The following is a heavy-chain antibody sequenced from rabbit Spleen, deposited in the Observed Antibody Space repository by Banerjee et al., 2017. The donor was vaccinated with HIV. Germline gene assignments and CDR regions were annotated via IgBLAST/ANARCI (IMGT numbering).Heavy chain of an antibody. CDR1: GWSFGSSYC. Sequence: QEQLEESGGDLVKPEGSLTLACTASGWSFGSSYCICWVRQAAGKGLEWIACIAGGSSGSTYYASWAKGRFTISKTSSTTVTLQMTSLTAADTATYFCARTYHYSDDTVYAPYGMDLWGQGTLVTVS. D-gene: IGHD6-1*01. CDR3: ARTYHYSDDTVYAPYGMDL. V-gene: IGHV1S45*01. CDR2: IAGGSSGST. J-gene: IGHJ6*01.